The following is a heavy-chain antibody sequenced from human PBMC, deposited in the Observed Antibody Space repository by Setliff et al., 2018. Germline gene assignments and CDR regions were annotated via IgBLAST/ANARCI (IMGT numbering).Heavy chain of an antibody. D-gene: IGHD3-22*01. V-gene: IGHV3-30*07. CDR2: ITYDGTNN. Sequence: QPSETLSLSCVASGFTFSSYAMHWVRQAPGKGLEWVAVITYDGTNNFYADSVKGRFTISRDNAKNTLYLQMNSPRVEDTAVYYCAKDTYYYDSSGYYVFDYWGQGTLVTVSS. CDR3: AKDTYYYDSSGYYVFDY. CDR1: GFTFSSYA. J-gene: IGHJ4*02.